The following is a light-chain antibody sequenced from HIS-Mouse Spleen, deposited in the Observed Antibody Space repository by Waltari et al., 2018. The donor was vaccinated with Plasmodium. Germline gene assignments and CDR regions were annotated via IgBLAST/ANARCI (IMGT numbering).Light chain of an antibody. CDR3: QSADSSGTPNWV. CDR2: KDS. V-gene: IGLV3-25*03. J-gene: IGLJ3*02. Sequence: SYELTQPPSVSVSPGQTARITCSGDALPKQYAYWYQQKPGQAPGLGMYKDSERPPGIPERLSGSSSGTTVTLTISGVQAEDEADYYCQSADSSGTPNWVFGGGTKLTVL. CDR1: ALPKQY.